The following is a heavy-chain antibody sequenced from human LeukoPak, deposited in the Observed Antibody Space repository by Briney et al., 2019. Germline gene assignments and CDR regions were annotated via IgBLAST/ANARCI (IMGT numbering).Heavy chain of an antibody. CDR2: INSDGSST. V-gene: IGHV3-74*01. D-gene: IGHD5-18*01. J-gene: IGHJ4*02. CDR3: ARYPTAMVSFDY. CDR1: GFTFSSYW. Sequence: GGSLRLSCAASGFTFSSYWMHWVRQAPGKGLMWVSRINSDGSSTTYADSVKGRFTISRDNAKNTLYLQMNSLRAEDTAVYYCARYPTAMVSFDYWGQGTLVTVSS.